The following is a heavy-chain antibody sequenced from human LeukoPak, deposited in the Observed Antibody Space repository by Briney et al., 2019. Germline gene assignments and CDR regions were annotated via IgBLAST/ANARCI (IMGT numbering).Heavy chain of an antibody. J-gene: IGHJ5*02. D-gene: IGHD6-13*01. Sequence: GGSLRLSCAASGFTISSYAMSWVRQAPGKGLEWVSAISGSGGSTYYADSVKGRFTISRDNSKNTLYLQMNSLRAEDTAVYYCAKDRWGQQLVRNWFDPWGQGTLVTVSS. CDR3: AKDRWGQQLVRNWFDP. CDR2: ISGSGGST. CDR1: GFTISSYA. V-gene: IGHV3-23*01.